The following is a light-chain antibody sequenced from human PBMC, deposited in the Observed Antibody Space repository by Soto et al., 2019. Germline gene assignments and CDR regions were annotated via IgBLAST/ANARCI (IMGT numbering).Light chain of an antibody. Sequence: EIVMTQSPAALSVSPGERATLSFSAGQGVTTNFAWYQQKSGQSPRLLIYDVSIRATGVPARFSGTGSETDFTLTISGLQSEDSAVYFCQQYNNWPFSFGQGTRLEIK. CDR1: QGVTTN. CDR2: DVS. J-gene: IGKJ5*01. CDR3: QQYNNWPFS. V-gene: IGKV3-15*01.